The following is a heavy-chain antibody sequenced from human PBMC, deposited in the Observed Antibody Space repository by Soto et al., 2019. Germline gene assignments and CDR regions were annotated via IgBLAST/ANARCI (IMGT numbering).Heavy chain of an antibody. CDR1: GYTFTSYG. Sequence: ASVKVSCKASGYTFTSYGISWVRQAPGQGLEWMGWISAYNGNTNYAQKLQGRVTMTTDTSTSTAYMELRSLRSDGTAVYYCAREGDPSYGYSSYYDMHVWGQGTTVTAP. V-gene: IGHV1-18*01. CDR2: ISAYNGNT. CDR3: AREGDPSYGYSSYYDMHV. D-gene: IGHD1-26*01. J-gene: IGHJ6*02.